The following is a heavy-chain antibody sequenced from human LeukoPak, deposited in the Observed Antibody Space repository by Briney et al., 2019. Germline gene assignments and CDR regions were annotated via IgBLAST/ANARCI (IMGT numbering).Heavy chain of an antibody. D-gene: IGHD6-19*01. V-gene: IGHV3-20*04. CDR3: ARDRLLISGWYYYYYYMDV. J-gene: IGHJ6*03. CDR2: INWNGGST. CDR1: GFTFDDYG. Sequence: PGGSLRLSCAASGFTFDDYGMSWVRQAPGKGLEWVSGINWNGGSTGYADSVKGRFTISRDNAKNSLYLQMNSLRAEDTALYYCARDRLLISGWYYYYYYMDVWGKGPTVTVS.